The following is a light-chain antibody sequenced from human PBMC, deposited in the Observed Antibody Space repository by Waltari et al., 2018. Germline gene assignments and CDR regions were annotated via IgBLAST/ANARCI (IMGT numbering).Light chain of an antibody. V-gene: IGKV1-33*01. CDR3: QQYDNLPLT. CDR2: DAS. J-gene: IGKJ4*01. CDR1: QDISNY. Sequence: DIQMTQSPSSLSASVGDRVTITCQASQDISNYLNWDQQKPGKAPKLLIYDASNLETGVPSRFSGSGSGTDLTFTISSLQPEDIATYYCQQYDNLPLTFGGGTKVEIK.